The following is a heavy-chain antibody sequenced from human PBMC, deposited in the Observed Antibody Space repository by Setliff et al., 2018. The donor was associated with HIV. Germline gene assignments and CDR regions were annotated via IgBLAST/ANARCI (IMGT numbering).Heavy chain of an antibody. D-gene: IGHD4-4*01. J-gene: IGHJ4*02. CDR1: GYTFTAYY. CDR3: ARVTVSGRGLHF. CDR2: INPNSGDT. Sequence: ASVKVSCKSSGYTFTAYYLHWVRQAPGQGLEWMGWINPNSGDTAYAQKFQGRVTMTRVTSTSTAYMELTRLTSDDTAVYYCARVTVSGRGLHFWGQGTLVTVSS. V-gene: IGHV1-2*02.